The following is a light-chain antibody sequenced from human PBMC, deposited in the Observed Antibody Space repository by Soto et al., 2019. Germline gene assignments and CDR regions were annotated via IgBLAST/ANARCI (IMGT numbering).Light chain of an antibody. V-gene: IGLV2-14*01. CDR2: EVS. CDR1: ISDIGTYHF. Sequence: QSVLTQPASVSGSPGQSITISCTGTISDIGTYHFVSWYQQYPGKAPKLMIYEVSNRPSGVSDRFSGSKSGITASLTISGLQGDDEADYYCTTYTSTGARVFGSGTKLTVL. CDR3: TTYTSTGARV. J-gene: IGLJ1*01.